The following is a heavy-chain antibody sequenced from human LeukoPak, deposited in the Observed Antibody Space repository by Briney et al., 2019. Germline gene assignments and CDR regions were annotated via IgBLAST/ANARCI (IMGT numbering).Heavy chain of an antibody. CDR2: ISGSGGST. D-gene: IGHD3-22*01. V-gene: IGHV3-23*01. Sequence: PGGSLRLSCAASRFTFSSYAMSWVRQAPGKGLEWVSAISGSGGSTYYADSVKGRFTISRDNSKNTLYLQMNSLRAEDTAVYYCAKGHYDSLWYFDYWGQGTLVTVSS. CDR1: RFTFSSYA. J-gene: IGHJ4*02. CDR3: AKGHYDSLWYFDY.